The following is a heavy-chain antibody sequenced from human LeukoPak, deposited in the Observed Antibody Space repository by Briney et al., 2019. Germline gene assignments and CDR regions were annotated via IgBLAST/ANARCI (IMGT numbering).Heavy chain of an antibody. CDR1: GFTFSSYG. CDR3: AKTYSSGWYGLLDAFDI. D-gene: IGHD6-19*01. Sequence: GGSLRLSCAASGFTFSSYGMHWVRQAPGKGLEWVAFIRYDGSNKYYADSVKGRFTISRDNSKNTLYLQMNSLRAEDTAVYYCAKTYSSGWYGLLDAFDIWGQGTMVTVSS. V-gene: IGHV3-30*02. J-gene: IGHJ3*02. CDR2: IRYDGSNK.